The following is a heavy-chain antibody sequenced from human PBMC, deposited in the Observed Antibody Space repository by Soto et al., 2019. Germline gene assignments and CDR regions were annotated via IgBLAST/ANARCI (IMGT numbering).Heavy chain of an antibody. J-gene: IGHJ3*01. D-gene: IGHD5-18*01. CDR2: ITGAGDGT. CDR1: GFTIENSV. CDR3: ARAQKWRQLSLNVFDL. Sequence: EVQLVESGGGLVQPGGSLRLPCVASGFTIENSVMHWVRQTPGKGLMWVSRITGAGDGTLYADSVQGRFTISRDNAKNTVYLHMTGLRVEETAVYYCARAQKWRQLSLNVFDLWGQGTTVTVSS. V-gene: IGHV3-74*01.